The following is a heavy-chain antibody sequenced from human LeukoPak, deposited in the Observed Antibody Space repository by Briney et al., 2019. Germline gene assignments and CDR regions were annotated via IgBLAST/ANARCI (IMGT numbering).Heavy chain of an antibody. Sequence: GGSLRLSCAASGFAVSSNHMNWVRQAPGKGLKWVSVIFNGGSTYYADSVKGRFTISRDNSKNTLYLQMNSLRAEDTAVYYCARGDSSSWYVFAFDIWGQGTMVTVSS. CDR1: GFAVSSNH. CDR2: IFNGGST. D-gene: IGHD6-13*01. V-gene: IGHV3-66*01. J-gene: IGHJ3*02. CDR3: ARGDSSSWYVFAFDI.